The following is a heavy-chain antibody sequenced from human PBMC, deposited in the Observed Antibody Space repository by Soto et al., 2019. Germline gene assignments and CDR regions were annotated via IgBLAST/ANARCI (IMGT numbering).Heavy chain of an antibody. V-gene: IGHV1-2*04. Sequence: QVQLVQSGAEVKKPGASVKVSCKASGYTFTGYYMHGVRQAPGQGLEWMGWINPNSGGTNYAQKFQGWVTMTRDTSISIAYMELSRLRSDDTAVYYCARGTPITYWYFDLWGRGTLVTVSS. CDR3: ARGTPITYWYFDL. J-gene: IGHJ2*01. D-gene: IGHD5-12*01. CDR2: INPNSGGT. CDR1: GYTFTGYY.